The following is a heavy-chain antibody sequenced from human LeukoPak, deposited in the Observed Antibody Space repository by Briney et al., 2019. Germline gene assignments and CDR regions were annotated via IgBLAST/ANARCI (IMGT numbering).Heavy chain of an antibody. Sequence: GGSLRLSCAASGFTFSSYWMHWVRQAPGKGLVWASRINSDGSSTSYADSVKGRFTISRDNSKNTLYLQMNSLRAEDTAVYYCAKVGAGWELLTGYHSDYDYYGMDVWGQGTTVTVSS. V-gene: IGHV3-74*01. J-gene: IGHJ6*02. CDR3: AKVGAGWELLTGYHSDYDYYGMDV. D-gene: IGHD1-26*01. CDR2: INSDGSST. CDR1: GFTFSSYW.